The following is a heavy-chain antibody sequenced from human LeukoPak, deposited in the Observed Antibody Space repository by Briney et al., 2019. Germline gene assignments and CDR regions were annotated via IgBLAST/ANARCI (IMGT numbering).Heavy chain of an antibody. J-gene: IGHJ4*02. D-gene: IGHD3-3*01. V-gene: IGHV3-11*01. Sequence: GGSLRLSCAASGFTFSDYYMSWIRQAPGKGLEWVSYISSSGSTIYYADSVKGRFTISRGNAKNSLYLQMNSLRAEDRAVYYCAGSDQGDILEWLLYFDYWGQGTLVTVSS. CDR3: AGSDQGDILEWLLYFDY. CDR1: GFTFSDYY. CDR2: ISSSGSTI.